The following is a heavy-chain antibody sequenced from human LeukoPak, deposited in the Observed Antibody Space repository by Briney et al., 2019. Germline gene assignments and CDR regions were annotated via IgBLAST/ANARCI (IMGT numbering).Heavy chain of an antibody. CDR2: IYSGGST. V-gene: IGHV3-66*01. CDR3: ARVSGYSGYDYDYFDY. J-gene: IGHJ4*02. D-gene: IGHD5-12*01. CDR1: EFSVGSNY. Sequence: GGSLRLSCAASEFSVGSNYMTWVRQAPGKGLEWVSLIYSGGSTYYADSVKGRFTISRDNSKNTLYLQMNSLRAEDTAVYYCARVSGYSGYDYDYFDYWGQGTLVTVSS.